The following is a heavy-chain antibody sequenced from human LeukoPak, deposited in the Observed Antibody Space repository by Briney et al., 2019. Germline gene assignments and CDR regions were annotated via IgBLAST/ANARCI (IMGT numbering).Heavy chain of an antibody. CDR2: IRSKPYGGTT. Sequence: GGSLRLSCAASGFTFSSYAMSWVRQAPGKGLEWVGFIRSKPYGGTTEYAASVKGRFTISRDDSASIAYLQMNSLKTEDTAMYYCSRDSAYDYVWGSYHYSYFDYWGQGILVTVSS. CDR1: GFTFSSYA. CDR3: SRDSAYDYVWGSYHYSYFDY. D-gene: IGHD3-16*02. J-gene: IGHJ4*02. V-gene: IGHV3-49*04.